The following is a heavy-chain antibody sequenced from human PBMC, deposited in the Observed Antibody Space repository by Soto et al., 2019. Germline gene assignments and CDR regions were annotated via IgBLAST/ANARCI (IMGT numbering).Heavy chain of an antibody. V-gene: IGHV3-66*01. Sequence: GGSLRLSCAGSGFTVSSHYMTWVRQAPGRGLERVTFIHPSGDTVYADSVKGRFAISRDTSKNTLSLHINSLRVVDTAVYYCTSGLDDAKFHHWGQGTLVTVSS. CDR1: GFTVSSHY. J-gene: IGHJ1*01. D-gene: IGHD1-1*01. CDR3: TSGLDDAKFHH. CDR2: IHPSGDT.